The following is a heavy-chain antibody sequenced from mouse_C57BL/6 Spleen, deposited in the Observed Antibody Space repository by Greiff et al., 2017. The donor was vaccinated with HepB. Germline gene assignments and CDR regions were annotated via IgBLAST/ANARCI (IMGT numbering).Heavy chain of an antibody. V-gene: IGHV1-15*01. CDR3: TRDSSGYFYAMDY. Sequence: VQLQQSGAELVRPGASVTLSCKASGYTFTDYEMHWVKQTPVHGLEWIGAIDPETGGTAYNQKFKGKAILTADKSSSTAYMELRSLTSEDSAVYYCTRDSSGYFYAMDYWGQGTSVTVSS. D-gene: IGHD3-2*02. J-gene: IGHJ4*01. CDR2: IDPETGGT. CDR1: GYTFTDYE.